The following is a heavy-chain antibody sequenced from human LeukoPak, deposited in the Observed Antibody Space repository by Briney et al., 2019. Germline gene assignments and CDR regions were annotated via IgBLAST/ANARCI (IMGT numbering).Heavy chain of an antibody. J-gene: IGHJ4*02. CDR3: AKGDYDFWSGYLS. D-gene: IGHD3-3*01. CDR1: GFTFDDYA. CDR2: ISWNSGSI. Sequence: GRSLRLSCAASGFTFDDYAMHWVRQAPGKGLEWVSGISWNSGSIGYADSVKGRFTISRANAKNSLYLQMNSLRAEDTALYYCAKGDYDFWSGYLSWGQGTLVTVSS. V-gene: IGHV3-9*01.